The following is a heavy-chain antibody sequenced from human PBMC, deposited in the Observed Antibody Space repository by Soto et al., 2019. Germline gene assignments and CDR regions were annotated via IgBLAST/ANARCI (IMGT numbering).Heavy chain of an antibody. CDR3: ARDYYDSSGYLGLLDY. J-gene: IGHJ4*02. Sequence: PGGSLRLSCAASGFTFSSYNMNWVRQAPGKGLEWVSYISSSSSTIYYADSVKGRFTISRDNAKNSLYLQMNSLRDEDTAVYYCARDYYDSSGYLGLLDYWGQGTLVTVS. V-gene: IGHV3-48*02. CDR1: GFTFSSYN. CDR2: ISSSSSTI. D-gene: IGHD3-22*01.